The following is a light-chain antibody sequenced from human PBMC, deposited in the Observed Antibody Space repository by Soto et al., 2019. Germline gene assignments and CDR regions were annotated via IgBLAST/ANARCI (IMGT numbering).Light chain of an antibody. CDR3: QCYDSRLRNYL. CDR2: ANT. Sequence: QSVLKQPPSVSGAPGQRVNISCTGSSSNIGAGYDVHWYQQLPGGAPKLLIFANTNRPSGVPDRFSASRSGTSASLAIAGLQAEDEADYYCQCYDSRLRNYLFGTGTKVTVL. CDR1: SSNIGAGYD. V-gene: IGLV1-40*01. J-gene: IGLJ1*01.